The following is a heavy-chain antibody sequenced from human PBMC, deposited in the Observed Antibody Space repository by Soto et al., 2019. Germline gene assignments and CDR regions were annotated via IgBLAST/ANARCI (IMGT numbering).Heavy chain of an antibody. V-gene: IGHV1-18*01. D-gene: IGHD3-10*01. Sequence: QVQLVQSRAEVKKPGASVKVSCKASRYIFTNYGFNWVRQAPGQGHEWMGWINTYNGITNYAQKLHGRVTMTTDTSTTTAYMELRSPRSDDTAVYYCARDSYGNFDYWGQGTLVTVSS. J-gene: IGHJ4*02. CDR1: RYIFTNYG. CDR3: ARDSYGNFDY. CDR2: INTYNGIT.